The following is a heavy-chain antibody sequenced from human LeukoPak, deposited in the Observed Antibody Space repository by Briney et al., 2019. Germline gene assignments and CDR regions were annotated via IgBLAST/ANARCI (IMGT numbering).Heavy chain of an antibody. J-gene: IGHJ4*02. CDR2: IYTSGSP. CDR1: GGSISSGSYY. Sequence: KTSQTLSLTCTVSGGSISSGSYYWSWSRQPAGRGLEWIGRIYTSGSPNYNPSLKSRVTISVDTSKNQFSLKLSSVTAADTAVYYCARVVTIFGVVRVYWGQGTLVTVSS. CDR3: ARVVTIFGVVRVY. D-gene: IGHD3-3*01. V-gene: IGHV4-61*02.